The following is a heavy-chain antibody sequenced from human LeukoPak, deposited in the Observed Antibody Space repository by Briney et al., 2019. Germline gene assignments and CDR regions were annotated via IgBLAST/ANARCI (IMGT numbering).Heavy chain of an antibody. V-gene: IGHV3-30*02. CDR2: IRYDGSNK. J-gene: IGHJ4*02. Sequence: GGSLRLSCAASGFTFSSYGIHWVRQAPGKGLEWVAFIRYDGSNKYYADSVKGRFTISRDNSKNTLYLQMNSLRAEDTAVYYCAKDRSAAGVELDYWGQGTLVTVSS. D-gene: IGHD6-13*01. CDR1: GFTFSSYG. CDR3: AKDRSAAGVELDY.